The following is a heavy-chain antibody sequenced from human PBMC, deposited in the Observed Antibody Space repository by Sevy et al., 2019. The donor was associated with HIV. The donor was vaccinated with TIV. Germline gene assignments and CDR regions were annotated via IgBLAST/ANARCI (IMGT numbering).Heavy chain of an antibody. V-gene: IGHV3-43*01. J-gene: IGHJ3*02. Sequence: GGSLRLSCAASGFTFDDYTMHWVRQAPGKGLEWVSLISWDGGSTYYADSVKGRFTISRDNSKNSLYLQMNSLRTEDTALYYCAKVRPVTVTRVDAFDIWGQGTMVTVSS. CDR1: GFTFDDYT. CDR3: AKVRPVTVTRVDAFDI. D-gene: IGHD1-20*01. CDR2: ISWDGGST.